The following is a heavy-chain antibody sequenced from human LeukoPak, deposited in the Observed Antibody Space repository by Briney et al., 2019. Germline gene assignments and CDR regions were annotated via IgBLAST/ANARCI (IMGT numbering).Heavy chain of an antibody. J-gene: IGHJ4*02. Sequence: PSQTLSLTCTVSGGSISSGDYYWSWIRQPPGKGLEWIGYIYYSGGTYYNPSLKSRVTISVDTSKNQFSLKLSSVTAADTAVYYCARVPRMSIPYYFDYWGQGTLVTVSS. CDR1: GGSISSGDYY. D-gene: IGHD6-6*01. V-gene: IGHV4-30-4*08. CDR2: IYYSGGT. CDR3: ARVPRMSIPYYFDY.